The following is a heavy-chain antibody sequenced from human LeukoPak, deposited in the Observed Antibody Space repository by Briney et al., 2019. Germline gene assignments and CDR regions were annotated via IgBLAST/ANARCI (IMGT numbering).Heavy chain of an antibody. CDR1: GFTFSDYY. CDR3: ARVSMGYSYGYWYYYYYMDV. CDR2: ISSSGSTI. Sequence: GGSLRLSCAASGFTFSDYYMSWIRQAPGKGLEWVSYISSSGSTIYYADSVKGRFTISRDNAKNSLYLQMNSQRAEDTAVYYCARVSMGYSYGYWYYYYYMDVWGKGTTVTVSS. D-gene: IGHD5-18*01. J-gene: IGHJ6*03. V-gene: IGHV3-11*01.